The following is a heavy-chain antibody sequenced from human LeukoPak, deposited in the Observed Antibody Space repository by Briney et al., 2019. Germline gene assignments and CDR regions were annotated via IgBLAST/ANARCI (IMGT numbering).Heavy chain of an antibody. V-gene: IGHV4-34*01. CDR3: ARPPGCSSTSCYGDWYFDL. Sequence: SETLSLTCAVYGGSFSGYYWSWIRQPPGKGLEWIGEINHIGSTNYNPSLKSRVTISVDTSKNQFSLKLSSVTAADTAVYYCARPPGCSSTSCYGDWYFDLWGRGTLVTVSS. CDR1: GGSFSGYY. J-gene: IGHJ2*01. CDR2: INHIGST. D-gene: IGHD2-2*01.